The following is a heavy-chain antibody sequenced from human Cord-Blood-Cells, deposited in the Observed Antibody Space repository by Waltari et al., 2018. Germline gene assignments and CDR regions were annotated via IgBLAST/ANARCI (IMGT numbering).Heavy chain of an antibody. CDR2: ISSSGSTI. CDR3: ARVSSPTYYFDY. Sequence: EVQLVESGGGWVQPGGSLRLSCAASGFTFSSYELNWVRQAPGKGLEWVSYISSSGSTIYYADSVKGRFTISRDNAKNSLYLQMNSLRAEDTAVYYCARVSSPTYYFDYWGQGTLVTVSS. D-gene: IGHD6-13*01. V-gene: IGHV3-48*03. J-gene: IGHJ4*02. CDR1: GFTFSSYE.